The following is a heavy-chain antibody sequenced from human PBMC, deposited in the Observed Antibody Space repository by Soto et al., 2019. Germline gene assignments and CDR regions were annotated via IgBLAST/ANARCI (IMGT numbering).Heavy chain of an antibody. Sequence: SGPTLVNPTQTLTLTCTFSGFSLTTSGAGGGWIRQPPGKALEWLARIDWDDDKYYSTSLKTRLTISKDTSKNQVVLTMTNMDPVDTATYYCARMEDSSGYPDYWGQGTLVTVSS. V-gene: IGHV2-70*11. D-gene: IGHD3-22*01. CDR3: ARMEDSSGYPDY. CDR2: IDWDDDK. J-gene: IGHJ4*02. CDR1: GFSLTTSGAG.